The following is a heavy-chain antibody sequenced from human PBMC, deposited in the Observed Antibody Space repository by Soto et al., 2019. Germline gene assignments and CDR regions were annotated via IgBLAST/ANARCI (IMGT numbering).Heavy chain of an antibody. D-gene: IGHD2-2*03. Sequence: GESLKISCKGSGYSFSSYWNGWVRQMPGKGLEWMGINNPADFDTRYSPSFQGQVTISADKSISTAYLQWSSLKASNTAMYFCARHLGYCITTTCYDSFYIWCQGTMVTVSS. V-gene: IGHV5-51*01. CDR3: ARHLGYCITTTCYDSFYI. J-gene: IGHJ3*02. CDR1: GYSFSSYW. CDR2: NNPADFDT.